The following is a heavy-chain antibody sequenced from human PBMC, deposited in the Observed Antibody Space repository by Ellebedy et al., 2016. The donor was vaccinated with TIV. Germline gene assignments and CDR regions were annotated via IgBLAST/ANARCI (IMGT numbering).Heavy chain of an antibody. CDR3: ARLDTAMVGYYFDY. CDR2: IYYSGRT. V-gene: IGHV4-59*08. Sequence: MPSETLSPTCTVSGGSIRSYYWSWIRQPPGKGLEWIGYIYYSGRTNYNPSLKSRVTISVDTSKNQFSLKLTSVTAADTAVDYCARLDTAMVGYYFDYWGQGTLVTVSS. CDR1: GGSIRSYY. D-gene: IGHD5-18*01. J-gene: IGHJ4*02.